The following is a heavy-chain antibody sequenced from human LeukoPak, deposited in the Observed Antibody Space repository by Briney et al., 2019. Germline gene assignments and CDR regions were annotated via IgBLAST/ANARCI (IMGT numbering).Heavy chain of an antibody. Sequence: PGGSLRLSCAVSGFIFSNSMNWVRQAPGKGLEWVSHISSSSTSKYYADSVKGRFTISRDNAKNSLYLQMNSLRAEDTAVYYCARGQYGMDVWGQGTTVTVSS. CDR1: GFIFSNS. CDR2: ISSSSTSK. V-gene: IGHV3-48*04. J-gene: IGHJ6*02. CDR3: ARGQYGMDV.